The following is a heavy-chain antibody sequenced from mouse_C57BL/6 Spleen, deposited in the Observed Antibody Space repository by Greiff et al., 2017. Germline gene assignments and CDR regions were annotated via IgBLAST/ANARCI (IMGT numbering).Heavy chain of an antibody. CDR1: GYSFTGYY. D-gene: IGHD2-3*01. V-gene: IGHV1-42*01. CDR2: INPSTGGT. Sequence: VQLKQSGPELVKPGASVKISCKASGYSFTGYYMNWVTQSPEKSLEWIGEINPSTGGTTYNQKFKAKATLTVDKSSSTAYMQLKSLTSEDSAVYYCARKGDGYLDYWGQGTTLTVSS. CDR3: ARKGDGYLDY. J-gene: IGHJ2*01.